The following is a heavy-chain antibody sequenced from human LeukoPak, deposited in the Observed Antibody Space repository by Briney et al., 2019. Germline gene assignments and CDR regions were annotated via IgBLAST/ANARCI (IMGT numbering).Heavy chain of an antibody. Sequence: GGSLRLSCAGSDFSFITYAMSWVRQAPGKGLEWVSTIAGRGDATYYADSVKGRFTISRDNSKNTLFLQMNSLRAVDTAVYYCAKGGSSSWDYFDYWGQGTLVTVSS. CDR3: AKGGSSSWDYFDY. CDR1: DFSFITYA. J-gene: IGHJ4*02. CDR2: IAGRGDAT. D-gene: IGHD6-13*01. V-gene: IGHV3-23*01.